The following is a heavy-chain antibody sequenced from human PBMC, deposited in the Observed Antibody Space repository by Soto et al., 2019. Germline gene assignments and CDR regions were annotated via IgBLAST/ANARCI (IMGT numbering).Heavy chain of an antibody. J-gene: IGHJ4*02. CDR3: ARRTNGYFAY. D-gene: IGHD2-8*01. CDR2: IWYDGSNK. Sequence: GGSLRLSCAASGFTFSSYGIHWVRQAPGKGLEWVAVIWYDGSNKYYADSVKGRFTISRDNSKNTLYLEMNSLRAEDTAVYYCARRTNGYFAYWGQGALVTVSS. V-gene: IGHV3-33*01. CDR1: GFTFSSYG.